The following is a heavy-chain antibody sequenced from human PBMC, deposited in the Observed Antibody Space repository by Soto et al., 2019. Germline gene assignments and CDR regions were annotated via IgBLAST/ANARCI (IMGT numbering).Heavy chain of an antibody. CDR1: GFTFSSYS. V-gene: IGHV3-21*01. D-gene: IGHD1-26*01. CDR3: ARERVGATEDLWNWFDP. J-gene: IGHJ5*02. Sequence: EVQLVESGGGLVKPGGSLRLSCAASGFTFSSYSMNWVRQAPGKGLEWVSSISSSSSYIYYADSVKGRFTISRDNAKNSLYLQMNSLRAEDTAVYYCARERVGATEDLWNWFDPWGQGTLVTVSS. CDR2: ISSSSSYI.